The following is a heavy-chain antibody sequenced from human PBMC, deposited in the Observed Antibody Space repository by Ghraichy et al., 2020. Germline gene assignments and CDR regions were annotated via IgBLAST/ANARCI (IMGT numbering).Heavy chain of an antibody. D-gene: IGHD6-19*01. V-gene: IGHV3-53*01. CDR2: IYSGGTT. CDR3: ARVPGSVAGPFDC. CDR1: GFTVSSNY. Sequence: GGSLRLSCAASGFTVSSNYMSWVRQAPGKGLEWVSVIYSGGTTYYADSVKGRFTISRDNPKNTLYLQMNSLRAEDTAVYYCARVPGSVAGPFDCWGQGTLVTVSS. J-gene: IGHJ4*02.